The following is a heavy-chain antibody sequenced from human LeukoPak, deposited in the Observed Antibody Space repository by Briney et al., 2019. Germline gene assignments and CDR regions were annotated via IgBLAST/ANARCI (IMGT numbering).Heavy chain of an antibody. CDR2: IYSGGST. D-gene: IGHD2/OR15-2a*01. Sequence: GGSLRLSCAASGFTVSSNYMSWVRQAPRKGLEWVSVIYSGGSTYYADSVKGRFTISRDNSKNTLYLQMNSLRAEDTAVYYCAREGTTNRHYAFDIWGQGTMVTVSS. CDR3: AREGTTNRHYAFDI. V-gene: IGHV3-66*02. J-gene: IGHJ3*02. CDR1: GFTVSSNY.